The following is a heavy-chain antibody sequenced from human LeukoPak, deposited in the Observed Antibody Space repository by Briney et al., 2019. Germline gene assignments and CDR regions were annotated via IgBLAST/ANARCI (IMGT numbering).Heavy chain of an antibody. D-gene: IGHD4-17*01. CDR3: ATLTVTYGGLFDY. J-gene: IGHJ4*02. Sequence: GGSLRLSCAASGFTFSPYTMSWVRQAPGKGLEWVSAISGSGGSTYYADSVKGRFTISRDNSKNTLYLQMNSLRAEDTAVYYCATLTVTYGGLFDYWGQGTLVTVSS. CDR2: ISGSGGST. V-gene: IGHV3-23*01. CDR1: GFTFSPYT.